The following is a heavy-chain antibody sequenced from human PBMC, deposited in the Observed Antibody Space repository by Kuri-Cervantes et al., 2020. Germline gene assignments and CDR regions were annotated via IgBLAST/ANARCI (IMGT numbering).Heavy chain of an antibody. CDR3: ARVPFDIRSYYYYGMDV. D-gene: IGHD3-9*01. V-gene: IGHV4-61*01. Sequence: SETLSLTCTVSGGSVSSGSYYWSWIRQPPGKGLEWIGYIYYSGSTNYNPSLKSRVTISVDKSKNQFSLKLSSVTAADTAVYYCARVPFDIRSYYYYGMDVWGQGTTVTVSS. CDR2: IYYSGST. CDR1: GGSVSSGSYY. J-gene: IGHJ6*02.